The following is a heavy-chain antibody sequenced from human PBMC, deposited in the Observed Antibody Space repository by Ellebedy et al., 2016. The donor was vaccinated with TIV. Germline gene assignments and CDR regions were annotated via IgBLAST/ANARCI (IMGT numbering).Heavy chain of an antibody. D-gene: IGHD3-3*01. CDR3: ARSYDPHYYYAMDV. CDR2: IIPIFGKA. Sequence: AASVKVSCKTSGGTFSNYAISWVRQGPGQGLEWMGGIIPIFGKADYEQKFQDTVTITADESTSTAYMELSSLRSEDTAVYYCARSYDPHYYYAMDVWGQGTTVTVSS. V-gene: IGHV1-69*13. J-gene: IGHJ6*02. CDR1: GGTFSNYA.